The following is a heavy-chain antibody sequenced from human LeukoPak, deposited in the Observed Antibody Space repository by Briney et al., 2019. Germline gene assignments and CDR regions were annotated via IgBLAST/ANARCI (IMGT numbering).Heavy chain of an antibody. CDR3: ARDVPSGDIVVVPAAKAFDP. CDR2: IKQEGSEK. J-gene: IGHJ5*02. Sequence: GGSLRLSCAASGFTFSSYWMSWVRQAPGKGLEWVANIKQEGSEKYYVDSVKGRFTISRDNAKNSLYLQMNSLRAEDTAVYYCARDVPSGDIVVVPAAKAFDPWGQGTLVTVSS. CDR1: GFTFSSYW. V-gene: IGHV3-7*01. D-gene: IGHD2-2*01.